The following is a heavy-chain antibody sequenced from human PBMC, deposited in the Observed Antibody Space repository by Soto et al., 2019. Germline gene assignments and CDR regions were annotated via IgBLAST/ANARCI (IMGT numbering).Heavy chain of an antibody. J-gene: IGHJ4*02. CDR2: INHSGST. CDR1: GGSFSGYY. V-gene: IGHV4-34*01. CDR3: ARGKLSDYVWGSYRYHFEY. D-gene: IGHD3-16*02. Sequence: PSETLSLTCAVYGGSFSGYYWSWIRQPPGKGLEWIGEINHSGSTNYNPSLKSRVTISVDTSKNQFSLKLSSVTAADTAVYYCARGKLSDYVWGSYRYHFEYWGQGTVVTVSS.